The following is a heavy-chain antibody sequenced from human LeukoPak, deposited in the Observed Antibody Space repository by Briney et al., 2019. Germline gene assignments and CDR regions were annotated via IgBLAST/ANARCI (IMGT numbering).Heavy chain of an antibody. CDR2: IFYSGST. V-gene: IGHV4-39*07. D-gene: IGHD3-22*01. CDR1: GGSISTSSYY. J-gene: IGHJ4*02. CDR3: ARVPYDSRGYYDY. Sequence: SETLSLTCTVSGGSISTSSYYWGWVRQPPGKGLEWIGNIFYSGSTYYSPSLKSRVTISLDTSRNQFSLKLNSVTAADTAVYYCARVPYDSRGYYDYWGQGTLVIVSS.